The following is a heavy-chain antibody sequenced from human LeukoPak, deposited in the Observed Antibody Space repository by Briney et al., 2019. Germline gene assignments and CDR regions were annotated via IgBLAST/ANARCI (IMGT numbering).Heavy chain of an antibody. CDR1: GFIFRGYS. V-gene: IGHV3-30*04. CDR2: ISNDGKKD. J-gene: IGHJ4*02. D-gene: IGHD6-13*01. CDR3: ARGKRQQLVFDY. Sequence: GGSLRLSCAASGFIFRGYSMHWVRQAPGKGLDWVTVISNDGKKDYYGDSVKGRFTISRDNAKNSLYLQMNSLRAEDTAVYYCARGKRQQLVFDYWGQGTLVTVSS.